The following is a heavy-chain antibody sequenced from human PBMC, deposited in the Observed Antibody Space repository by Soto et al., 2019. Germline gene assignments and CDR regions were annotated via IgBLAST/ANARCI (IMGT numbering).Heavy chain of an antibody. Sequence: QVQLVESGGGVVQPGRSLRLSCAASGFTFSGYGMHWVRQAPGKGLEWVAVIWYDGSNKYYADSVKGRFTISRDNSKNTLYLQMNSLRAEDTAVYYCARDLSSGYYDYWGQGTLVTVSS. D-gene: IGHD3-22*01. CDR3: ARDLSSGYYDY. CDR2: IWYDGSNK. J-gene: IGHJ4*02. V-gene: IGHV3-33*01. CDR1: GFTFSGYG.